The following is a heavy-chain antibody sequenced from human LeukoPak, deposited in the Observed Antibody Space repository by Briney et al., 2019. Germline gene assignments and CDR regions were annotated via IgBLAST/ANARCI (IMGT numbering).Heavy chain of an antibody. CDR2: IYSDGRT. CDR1: GFTVSSNY. CDR3: ARGEAGDSSAYYYNY. V-gene: IGHV3-66*01. J-gene: IGHJ4*02. D-gene: IGHD3-22*01. Sequence: GGSLRLSCAASGFTVSSNYMSWVRQAPGKGLEWVSVIYSDGRTFYADSVKGRFTISRDNSKNTVYLQMNSLRADDTAVYYCARGEAGDSSAYYYNYWGQGTLVTVSS.